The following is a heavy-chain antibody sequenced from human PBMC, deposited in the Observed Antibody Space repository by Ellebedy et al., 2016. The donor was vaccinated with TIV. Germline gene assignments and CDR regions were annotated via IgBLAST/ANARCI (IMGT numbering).Heavy chain of an antibody. J-gene: IGHJ4*02. CDR2: IYYSGSA. V-gene: IGHV4-39*07. CDR1: GGSISNSDYY. CDR3: ARTDPWQPIDD. Sequence: MPSETLSLTCTVSGGSISNSDYYWNWIRQPPGKGLEWIGSIYYSGSAYYNPSLKSRVTVSVDTSKNQFSLNLGSVTAADTAVYYCARTDPWQPIDDWGQGILVSVSS. D-gene: IGHD2-21*02.